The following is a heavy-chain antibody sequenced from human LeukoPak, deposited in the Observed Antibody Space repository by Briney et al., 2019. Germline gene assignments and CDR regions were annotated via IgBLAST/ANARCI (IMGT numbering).Heavy chain of an antibody. CDR2: IGGSGTTI. Sequence: GGSLRLSCAASGFTFSTYSMNWVRQAPGKGLEWISHIGGSGTTIYYADSVKGRFTISRDNAKKLLYLQMSNLRAEDTAVYYCARREIWFGELGAFDIWGQGTMVTVSS. CDR3: ARREIWFGELGAFDI. D-gene: IGHD3-10*01. J-gene: IGHJ3*02. CDR1: GFTFSTYS. V-gene: IGHV3-48*01.